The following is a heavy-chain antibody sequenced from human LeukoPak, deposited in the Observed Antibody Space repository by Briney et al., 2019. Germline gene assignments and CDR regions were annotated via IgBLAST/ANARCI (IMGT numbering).Heavy chain of an antibody. Sequence: GGSLRLSCAASGFTFTIYAISWVRQAPGKGLEWVSAISGSGGSTYYADSVKGRFTISRDNSKNTLYLQMNSLRAEDTAVYYCAKDLRIAAQHDYWGQGTLVTVSS. V-gene: IGHV3-23*01. CDR3: AKDLRIAAQHDY. CDR1: GFTFTIYA. CDR2: ISGSGGST. J-gene: IGHJ4*02. D-gene: IGHD6-6*01.